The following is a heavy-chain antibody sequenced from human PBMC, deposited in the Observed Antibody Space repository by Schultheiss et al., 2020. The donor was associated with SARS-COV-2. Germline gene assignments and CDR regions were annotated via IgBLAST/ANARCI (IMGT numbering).Heavy chain of an antibody. CDR3: ARRDCSSTSCFTFDY. Sequence: GGSLRLSCAASGFTFSSYGMHWVRQAPGKGLEWVAVIWYDGSNKYYADSVKGRFTISRDNSKNTLYLQMNSLRAEDTAVYYCARRDCSSTSCFTFDYWGQGTLVTVSS. J-gene: IGHJ4*02. V-gene: IGHV3-33*01. D-gene: IGHD2-2*02. CDR2: IWYDGSNK. CDR1: GFTFSSYG.